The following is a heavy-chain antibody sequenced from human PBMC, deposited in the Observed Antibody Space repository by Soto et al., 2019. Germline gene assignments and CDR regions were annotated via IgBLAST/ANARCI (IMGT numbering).Heavy chain of an antibody. CDR2: IVPLSDRT. CDR1: GETLNSNP. V-gene: IGHV1-69*01. CDR3: ARKSGRDCHSGGGCFSLDV. J-gene: IGHJ4*02. D-gene: IGHD2-15*01. Sequence: QVQLVQSGAEVKKPGSSLKVSCKVFGETLNSNPIGWVRQSPGQGLEWVGWIVPLSDRTNYAKELQGRVTVTADGSTSTVYMELSNLRSDDTAVYYCARKSGRDCHSGGGCFSLDVWGQGSLITVSS.